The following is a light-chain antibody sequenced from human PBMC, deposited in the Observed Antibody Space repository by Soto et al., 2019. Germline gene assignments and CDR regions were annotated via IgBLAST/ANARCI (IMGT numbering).Light chain of an antibody. CDR3: QQRSNWPPIT. CDR2: DAS. Sequence: EIVLTQSTATLSLSPGERATLSCRLCQSVSSYLAWYQQTPGQAPRLLIYDASNGATGIPARFSGSGSGTDFTLTISSLEPEDFAVYYCQQRSNWPPITFGQGTRLEIK. J-gene: IGKJ5*01. CDR1: QSVSSY. V-gene: IGKV3-11*01.